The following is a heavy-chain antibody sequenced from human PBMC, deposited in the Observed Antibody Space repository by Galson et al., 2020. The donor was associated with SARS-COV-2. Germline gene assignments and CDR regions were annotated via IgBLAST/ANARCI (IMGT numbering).Heavy chain of an antibody. CDR1: GFTFINYW. V-gene: IGHV3-74*01. J-gene: IGHJ6*02. CDR3: ATQEFYYGSSGYEESDYGMDV. CDR2: INGDGRSR. D-gene: IGHD3-22*01. Sequence: GGSLRLSCAASGFTFINYWMHWVRQAPRKGLVWVSRINGDGRSRTYADSVKGRFTISRDSAKNTVSMQMNSLRAEDTAVYYCATQEFYYGSSGYEESDYGMDVWGQGTTVTVSS.